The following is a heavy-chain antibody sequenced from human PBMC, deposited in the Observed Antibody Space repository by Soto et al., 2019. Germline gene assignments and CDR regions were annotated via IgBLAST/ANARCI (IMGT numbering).Heavy chain of an antibody. CDR3: ARDKITGLFDY. J-gene: IGHJ4*02. Sequence: SETLSLTFAVYGGSFRGYYLSWIRQPPGTGLEWIGEINHSGSTNYNPSLKSRVTISVDTSKNQFSLKLTSVTAADTAVYYCARDKITGLFDYWGQGTLVTVSS. V-gene: IGHV4-34*01. D-gene: IGHD2-8*02. CDR1: GGSFRGYY. CDR2: INHSGST.